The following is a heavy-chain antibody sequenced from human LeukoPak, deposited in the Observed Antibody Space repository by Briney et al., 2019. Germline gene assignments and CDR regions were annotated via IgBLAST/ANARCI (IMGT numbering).Heavy chain of an antibody. V-gene: IGHV4-59*01. D-gene: IGHD3-16*02. CDR3: AREDVWGNNRPKGHFDY. CDR1: GGSISRYY. CDR2: IYGRGST. J-gene: IGHJ4*02. Sequence: SETLSLTCTISGGSISRYYWSWIWQPPGKGLEWIGYIYGRGSTNYNPSLKSRVTVSVDTSKNQFSLNLNSVTAADTAVYYCAREDVWGNNRPKGHFDYWGQGTLVTVSS.